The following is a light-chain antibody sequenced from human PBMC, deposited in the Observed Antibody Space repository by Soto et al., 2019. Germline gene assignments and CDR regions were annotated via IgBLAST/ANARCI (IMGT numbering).Light chain of an antibody. CDR1: QTISSW. J-gene: IGKJ5*01. Sequence: DIQMAQSPSTLSGSVGDRVTITCRASQTISSWLAWYQQKPGKAPKLLIYKASTLKSGVPSTFSGSGSGTEFTLTIISLRPEDFATYYCQQFNSYPITFGQGTRLEIK. CDR2: KAS. CDR3: QQFNSYPIT. V-gene: IGKV1-5*03.